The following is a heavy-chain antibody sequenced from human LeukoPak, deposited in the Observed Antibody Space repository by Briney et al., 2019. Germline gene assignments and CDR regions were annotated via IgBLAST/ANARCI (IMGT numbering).Heavy chain of an antibody. CDR3: ARMAVVAATPAYYFDY. J-gene: IGHJ4*02. D-gene: IGHD2-15*01. CDR1: GYTFTSYG. CDR2: INPSGGST. Sequence: ASVKVSCKASGYTFTSYGISWVRQAPGQGLEWMGIINPSGGSTSYAQKFQGRVTMTRDMSTSTVYMELSSLRSEDTAVYYCARMAVVAATPAYYFDYWGQGTLVTVSS. V-gene: IGHV1-46*01.